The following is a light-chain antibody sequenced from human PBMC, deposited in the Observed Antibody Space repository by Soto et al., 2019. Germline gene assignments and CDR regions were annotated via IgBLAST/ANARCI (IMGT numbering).Light chain of an antibody. V-gene: IGLV2-14*01. CDR3: NSKSTRHTRQIV. CDR2: DVS. CDR1: SSDVGGYNY. Sequence: QSALTQPASVSGSPGQSITISCTGTSSDVGGYNYVSWYQQHPGKAPKFMIYDVSNRPSGVSTRFSGSKSGNTASLTISGLQAEGGAEYYLNSKSTRHTRQIVFGTGTKVTVL. J-gene: IGLJ1*01.